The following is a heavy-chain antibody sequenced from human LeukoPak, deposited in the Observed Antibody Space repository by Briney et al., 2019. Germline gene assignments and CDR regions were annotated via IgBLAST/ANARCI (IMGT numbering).Heavy chain of an antibody. V-gene: IGHV3-21*01. CDR1: GFTFSSYS. CDR2: IGSSSSYI. J-gene: IGHJ4*02. D-gene: IGHD1-26*01. CDR3: ATQMVGATTIDH. Sequence: GGSLRLSCAASGFTFSSYSMNWVRQAPGKGLEWVSSIGSSSSYIYYADSVKGRFTISRDNAKNSLYLQMNSLRAEDAAVYYCATQMVGATTIDHWGQGTLVTVSS.